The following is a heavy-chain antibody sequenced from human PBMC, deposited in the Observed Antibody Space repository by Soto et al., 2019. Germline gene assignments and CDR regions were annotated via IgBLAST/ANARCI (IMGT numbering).Heavy chain of an antibody. CDR2: IRSKAYGGTT. D-gene: IGHD4-17*01. CDR1: GCTFGDYA. V-gene: IGHV3-49*03. Sequence: GRSLRLSCAASGCTFGDYAMSWFRQAQGKGLEWVGFIRSKAYGGTTEYAASVKGRFTISRDDSKSIAYLQMNSLKTEDTAVYYCTRVIGNYGDYVFDYWGQGTLVTVSS. J-gene: IGHJ4*02. CDR3: TRVIGNYGDYVFDY.